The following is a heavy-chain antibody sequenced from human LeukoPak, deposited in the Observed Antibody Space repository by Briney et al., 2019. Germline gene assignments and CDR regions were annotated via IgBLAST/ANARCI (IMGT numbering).Heavy chain of an antibody. CDR2: ILAGGNSK. V-gene: IGHV3-30-3*01. CDR1: GFTFSSYP. J-gene: IGHJ3*01. Sequence: GGSLRLSCAASGFTFSSYPMHWVRQAPGKGLEWVAAILAGGNSKYYADSVRGRLTISRDNSKNSLYMQMDSLRDADTAVYYCARETMERIFAFDVWGQGTMVAVSS. CDR3: ARETMERIFAFDV. D-gene: IGHD2/OR15-2a*01.